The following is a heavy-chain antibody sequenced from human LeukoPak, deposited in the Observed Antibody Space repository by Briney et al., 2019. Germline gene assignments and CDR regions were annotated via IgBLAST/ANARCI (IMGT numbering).Heavy chain of an antibody. CDR2: MNPNSGNT. CDR3: ARGGGYCSGGSCPYYFDY. Sequence: GESLKISCKGSGYTFTNYDINWVREATGQGLEWMGWMNPNSGNTGYAQKFQGRVTMTKNISISTAYMDLSSLRSEDTAVYYCARGGGYCSGGSCPYYFDYWGQGTLVTVSS. J-gene: IGHJ4*02. V-gene: IGHV1-8*01. D-gene: IGHD2-15*01. CDR1: GYTFTNYD.